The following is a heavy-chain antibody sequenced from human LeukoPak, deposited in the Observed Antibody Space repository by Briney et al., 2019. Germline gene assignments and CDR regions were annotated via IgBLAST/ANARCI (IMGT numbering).Heavy chain of an antibody. CDR2: IYYSGST. CDR1: GGSISSGGYY. J-gene: IGHJ6*03. V-gene: IGHV4-31*03. Sequence: SETLSLTCTVSGGSISSGGYYWSWIRQHPGEGLEWIGYIYYSGSTYYNPSLKSRVTISVDTSKNQFSLKLSSVTAADTAVYYCARENYYGGNSPFGYYMDVWGKGTTVTVSS. CDR3: ARENYYGGNSPFGYYMDV. D-gene: IGHD4-23*01.